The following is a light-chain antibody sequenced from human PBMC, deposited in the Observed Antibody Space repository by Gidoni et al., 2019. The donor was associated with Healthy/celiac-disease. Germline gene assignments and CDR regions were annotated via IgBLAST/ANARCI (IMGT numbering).Light chain of an antibody. V-gene: IGLV2-23*01. CDR3: CSYAGSHVV. J-gene: IGLJ2*01. CDR1: SSDVGSYNL. CDR2: EGS. Sequence: QSALTQPASVSGSPGQSITNSCTRTSSDVGSYNLVSWYQQHPGKAPKLMIYEGSKRPSGVSNRVSGSKSGNTASLTISGLQAEDEADYYCCSYAGSHVVFGGGTKLTVL.